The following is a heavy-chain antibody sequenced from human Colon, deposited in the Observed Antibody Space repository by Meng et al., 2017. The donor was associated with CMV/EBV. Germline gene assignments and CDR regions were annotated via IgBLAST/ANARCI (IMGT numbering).Heavy chain of an antibody. V-gene: IGHV3-74*01. CDR1: TFSSYW. Sequence: TFSSYWMHCVRRAPGEGLVWVSRINTDGSRTNYADSVEGRFTSSRDNAKNTLYLQMSSLRAEDTAVYYCATDPYDVWSGYPTYYFDYWGQGTLVTVSS. CDR2: INTDGSRT. CDR3: ATDPYDVWSGYPTYYFDY. D-gene: IGHD3-3*01. J-gene: IGHJ4*02.